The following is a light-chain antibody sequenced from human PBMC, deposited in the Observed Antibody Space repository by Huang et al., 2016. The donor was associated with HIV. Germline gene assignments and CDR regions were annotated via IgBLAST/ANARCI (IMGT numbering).Light chain of an antibody. V-gene: IGKV3-15*01. CDR2: GAS. J-gene: IGKJ4*01. CDR1: QNIRTN. Sequence: EIVMTQSPATLSVSPGERATLSCRASQNIRTNVAWYQQKRGQPPRLLIYGASTRAAGIPARFSGSGSGTEFTLILTSLQSEDFAGYYCQHYHDWPPLAFGGGTKVEIK. CDR3: QHYHDWPPLA.